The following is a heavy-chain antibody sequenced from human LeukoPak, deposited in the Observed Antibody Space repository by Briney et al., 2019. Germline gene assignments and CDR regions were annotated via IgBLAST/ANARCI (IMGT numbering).Heavy chain of an antibody. CDR2: IYHSGST. V-gene: IGHV4-34*01. J-gene: IGHJ4*02. Sequence: SETLSLTCAVYGGSFSGYYWSWIRQPPGKGLEWIGSIYHSGSTYYNPSLKSRVTISVDTSKNQFSLKLSSVTAADTAVYYCAREGGEIGYCSSTSCSLADYWGQGTLVTVSS. CDR3: AREGGEIGYCSSTSCSLADY. D-gene: IGHD2-2*01. CDR1: GGSFSGYY.